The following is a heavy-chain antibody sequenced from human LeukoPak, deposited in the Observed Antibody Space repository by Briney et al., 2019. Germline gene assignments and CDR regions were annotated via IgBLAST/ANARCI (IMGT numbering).Heavy chain of an antibody. Sequence: SETLSLTCAVSGGSVNDYYWSWIRQPPGKGLEWIGYIYHSGTTNFNPSLRGRVAVSVDTSKNQFSLRLSSVTAADTAVYYCARDNRRGYDSSGYDYWGQGTLVTVSS. CDR2: IYHSGTT. J-gene: IGHJ4*02. CDR1: GGSVNDYY. D-gene: IGHD3-22*01. CDR3: ARDNRRGYDSSGYDY. V-gene: IGHV4-59*02.